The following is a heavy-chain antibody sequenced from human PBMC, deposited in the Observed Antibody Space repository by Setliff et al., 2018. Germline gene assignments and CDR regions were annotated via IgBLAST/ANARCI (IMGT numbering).Heavy chain of an antibody. CDR2: INHSGST. CDR3: ARASWYYDFWSGSEGSGWFDP. CDR1: GGSFSGYY. Sequence: SETLSLTCAVYGGSFSGYYWSWMRQPPGKGLEWIGEINHSGSTNYNPSLKSRVTTSVDTSKNQFSLKMTSMTAADTAVYYCARASWYYDFWSGSEGSGWFDPWGQGTLVTVSS. V-gene: IGHV4-34*01. D-gene: IGHD3-3*01. J-gene: IGHJ5*02.